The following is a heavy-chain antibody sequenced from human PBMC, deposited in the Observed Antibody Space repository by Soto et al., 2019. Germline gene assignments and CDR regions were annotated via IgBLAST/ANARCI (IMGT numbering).Heavy chain of an antibody. CDR1: GFTFSSYG. CDR2: ISYDGSNK. V-gene: IGHV3-30*18. Sequence: QVQLVESGGGVVQPGRSLRLSCAASGFTFSSYGMHWVRQAPGKGLEWVAVISYDGSNKYYADSVKGRFTISRDNSKNTLYLKMTSLGAKDTAVYSGAKDRRPTYSSGMDVWGQGPTVTVPS. J-gene: IGHJ6*02. CDR3: AKDRRPTYSSGMDV. D-gene: IGHD6-25*01.